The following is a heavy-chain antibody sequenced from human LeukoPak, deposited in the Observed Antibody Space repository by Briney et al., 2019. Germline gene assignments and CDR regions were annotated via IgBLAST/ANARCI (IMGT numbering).Heavy chain of an antibody. CDR1: GGSISPYY. CDR3: ARAETLAAIYFDF. J-gene: IGHJ4*02. CDR2: IFYSGIT. D-gene: IGHD6-25*01. Sequence: SDTLSLTCSVSGGSISPYYCIWIPRPPGKGLEWIGYIFYSGITTYNPSLKSRVTISLDSSKNQFFLMLTSVTGADTAMYYCARAETLAAIYFDFWGQGSLVTVSS. V-gene: IGHV4-59*07.